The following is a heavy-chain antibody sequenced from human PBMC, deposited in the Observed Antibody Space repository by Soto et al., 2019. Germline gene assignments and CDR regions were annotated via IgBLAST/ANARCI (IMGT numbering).Heavy chain of an antibody. CDR1: GGTFSSYA. CDR3: ARMLLNYYGSGALDY. D-gene: IGHD3-10*01. CDR2: IIPIFGTA. Sequence: QVQLVQSGAEVKKPGSSVKVSCKASGGTFSSYAISWVRQAPGQGLEWMGGIIPIFGTANYAQKFQGRVTITADEPTSTAYMELSSLRSEDTAVYYCARMLLNYYGSGALDYWGQGTLVTVSS. V-gene: IGHV1-69*01. J-gene: IGHJ4*02.